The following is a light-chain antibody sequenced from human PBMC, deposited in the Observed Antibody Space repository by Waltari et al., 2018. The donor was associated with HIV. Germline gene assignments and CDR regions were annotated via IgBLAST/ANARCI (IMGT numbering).Light chain of an antibody. V-gene: IGLV1-44*01. Sequence: CVLTLPPSASGTPGLIVTISCSGGSSYIGRQPVNCDRQLPGTAHKLLIYMHEQRPSGITDRFAGFKSGTSASLAISGLQSEDEADYYCDTWDDSVNVWVFGGGNKMTVL. CDR2: MHE. J-gene: IGLJ3*02. CDR3: DTWDDSVNVWV. CDR1: SSYIGRQP.